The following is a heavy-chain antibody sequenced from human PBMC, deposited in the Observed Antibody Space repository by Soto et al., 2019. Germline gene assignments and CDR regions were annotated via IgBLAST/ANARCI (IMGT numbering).Heavy chain of an antibody. V-gene: IGHV6-1*01. CDR2: TYYRSKWYN. Sequence: PSQTLSLTCAISGDSVSSNSGAWNWIRQSPSRGLEWLGRTYYRSKWYNDFAVSVKSRITINPDTSKNKFSLQLNSMTPEDTAVYYCVRQYRDSQYYSGLDVWGQGTTVTVSS. J-gene: IGHJ6*02. CDR3: VRQYRDSQYYSGLDV. CDR1: GDSVSSNSGA. D-gene: IGHD6-6*01.